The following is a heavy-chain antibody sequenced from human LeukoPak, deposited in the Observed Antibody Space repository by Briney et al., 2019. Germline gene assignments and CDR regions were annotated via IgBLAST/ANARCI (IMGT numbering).Heavy chain of an antibody. J-gene: IGHJ3*02. CDR1: GYSFTSYW. CDR2: IYPGDSDT. D-gene: IGHD3-22*01. Sequence: GESLKISCKGSGYSFTSYWIGWVRQMPGRGLEWMGIIYPGDSDTRYSPSFQGQVTISADKSISTAYLQWSSLKASDTAMYYCARRVESPSTMIVVVDDAFDIWGQGTMVTVSS. CDR3: ARRVESPSTMIVVVDDAFDI. V-gene: IGHV5-51*01.